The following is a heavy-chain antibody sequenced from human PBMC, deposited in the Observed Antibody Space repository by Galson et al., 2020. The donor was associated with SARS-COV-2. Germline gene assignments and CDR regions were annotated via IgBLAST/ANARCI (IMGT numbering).Heavy chain of an antibody. Sequence: GGSLRLSCAASGFSFSTYAIHWVRQAPGKGLAWVALVSHDGSSKYYADSVKGRFTISRDNSNTTFLQLNSLRPEDTAVYYCAKGLFSNWPEIVDFWGQGTLVTVSS. V-gene: IGHV3-30*18. D-gene: IGHD6-13*01. J-gene: IGHJ4*02. CDR1: GFSFSTYA. CDR3: AKGLFSNWPEIVDF. CDR2: VSHDGSSK.